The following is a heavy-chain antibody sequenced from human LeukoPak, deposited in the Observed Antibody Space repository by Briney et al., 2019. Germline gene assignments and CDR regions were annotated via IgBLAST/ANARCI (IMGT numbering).Heavy chain of an antibody. CDR3: ARDPGDIVVVPAEEHYHYYGMDV. J-gene: IGHJ6*02. V-gene: IGHV3-21*01. CDR2: ISSSSSYI. CDR1: GFTFSSYS. Sequence: GGSLRLSCAASGFTFSSYSMNWVRQAPGKGLEWVSSISSSSSYIYYADSVKGRFTISRDNAKNSLYLQMNSLRAEDTAVYYCARDPGDIVVVPAEEHYHYYGMDVWGQGTTVTVSS. D-gene: IGHD2-2*01.